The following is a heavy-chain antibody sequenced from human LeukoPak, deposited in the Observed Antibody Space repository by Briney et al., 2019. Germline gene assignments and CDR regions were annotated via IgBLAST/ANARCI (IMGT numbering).Heavy chain of an antibody. CDR1: GGSISSSSYY. CDR3: ARGDFWSGYDY. Sequence: SEALSLTCTVSGGSISSSSYYWGWLRQPPGKWLEWIGSIYYSGNTYYNPSLKSRVTISVDTSKNQFSLRRSSVTAADTAVYYCARGDFWSGYDYWGQGTLVTVSS. V-gene: IGHV4-39*07. J-gene: IGHJ4*02. D-gene: IGHD3-3*01. CDR2: IYYSGNT.